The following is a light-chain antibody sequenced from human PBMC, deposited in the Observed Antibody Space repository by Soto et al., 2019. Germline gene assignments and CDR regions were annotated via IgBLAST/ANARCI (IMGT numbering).Light chain of an antibody. CDR2: DAS. CDR1: QSVSSY. V-gene: IGKV3-11*01. Sequence: EIVLTQSPATLSLSPGERATLSCRASQSVSSYLAWYQQKPGQAPRLLIYDASNRATAIPARFSGSGSGTDFTLTISNIEPEDFAVYYCQQRSNWPPIFTFGPGTKVDIK. CDR3: QQRSNWPPIFT. J-gene: IGKJ3*01.